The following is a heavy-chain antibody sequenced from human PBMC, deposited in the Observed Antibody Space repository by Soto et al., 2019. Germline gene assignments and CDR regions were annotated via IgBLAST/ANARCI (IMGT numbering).Heavy chain of an antibody. CDR3: ARAPGGPGIAEY. CDR1: GYTFTSYA. CDR2: INAGNGNT. J-gene: IGHJ4*02. D-gene: IGHD6-13*01. Sequence: QVQLVQSGAEEKKPGASVKVSYKVSGYTFTSYAMDWVRQAPGQRLEWMGWINAGNGNTKYSQKFQGRVSITRDTSASTAYMELSSLRSEDTAVYYCARAPGGPGIAEYWGQGTLVTVSS. V-gene: IGHV1-3*05.